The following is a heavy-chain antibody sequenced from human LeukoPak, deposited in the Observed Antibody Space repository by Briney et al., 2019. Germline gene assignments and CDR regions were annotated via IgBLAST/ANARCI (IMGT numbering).Heavy chain of an antibody. CDR2: ISAYNGNT. V-gene: IGHV1-18*01. CDR1: GYTFTNYG. Sequence: GASVKVSCKASGYTFTNYGISWVRQAPGQGLEWMGWISAYNGNTNYAQKLQDRVTMTIDTSTTTAYIELRSLRSDDTAVYYCARDGVGVTTNLVYYYMDVWGKGTTVTVSS. CDR3: ARDGVGVTTNLVYYYMDV. D-gene: IGHD4-17*01. J-gene: IGHJ6*03.